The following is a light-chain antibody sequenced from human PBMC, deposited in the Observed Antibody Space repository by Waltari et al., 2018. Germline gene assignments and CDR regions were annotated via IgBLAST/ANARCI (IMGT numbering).Light chain of an antibody. Sequence: EIVLTQSPGTLSLSPGERAILSCRASQSVGRTLAWYQQKPGQAPRLLIYGASNRATGIPDRFSGSGSGTDFSLTISRLEPEEFSVYYCQHYVRLPVTFGQGTRVEI. CDR2: GAS. V-gene: IGKV3-20*01. CDR3: QHYVRLPVT. CDR1: QSVGRT. J-gene: IGKJ1*01.